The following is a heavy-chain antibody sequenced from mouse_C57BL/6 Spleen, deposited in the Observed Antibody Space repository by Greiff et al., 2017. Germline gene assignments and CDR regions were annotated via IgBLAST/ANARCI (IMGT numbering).Heavy chain of an antibody. CDR3: ASSTNYAMDY. V-gene: IGHV1-69*01. CDR1: GYTFTSYW. CDR2: IDPSDSYT. Sequence: QVQLQQPGAELVMPGASVKLSCKASGYTFTSYWMHWVKQRPGQGLEWIGEIDPSDSYTNYNQKFKGKSTLTVDKSSSTAYMQLSSLTAEDSAVYYCASSTNYAMDYWGQGTSVNVSS. J-gene: IGHJ4*01. D-gene: IGHD1-1*01.